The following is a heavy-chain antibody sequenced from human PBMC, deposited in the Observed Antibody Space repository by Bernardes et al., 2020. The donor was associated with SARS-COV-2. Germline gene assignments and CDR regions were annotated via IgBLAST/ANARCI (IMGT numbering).Heavy chain of an antibody. J-gene: IGHJ4*02. Sequence: ASVKVSCKAAGYTFTAYSIHWVRQAPGQRLEWMGWIIVGNGNTKYSQKFQGRVTITRDTSASTAYMEVTSLRSEDTAVYYCVREVPGLFDYWGQGTLVTVSS. CDR3: VREVPGLFDY. D-gene: IGHD2-2*01. V-gene: IGHV1-3*01. CDR2: IIVGNGNT. CDR1: GYTFTAYS.